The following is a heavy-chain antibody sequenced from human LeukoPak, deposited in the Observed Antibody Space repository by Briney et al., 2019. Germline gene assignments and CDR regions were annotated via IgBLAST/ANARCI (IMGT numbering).Heavy chain of an antibody. V-gene: IGHV4-59*01. Sequence: PSGTLSLTCTVSGGSISSYYWSWIRQPPGKGLEWIGYIYYSGSTNYNPSLKSRVTISVDTSKNQFSLKLSSVTAADTAVYYCARGRDYGDLTTWGQGTLVTVSS. CDR2: IYYSGST. CDR3: ARGRDYGDLTT. D-gene: IGHD4-17*01. J-gene: IGHJ5*02. CDR1: GGSISSYY.